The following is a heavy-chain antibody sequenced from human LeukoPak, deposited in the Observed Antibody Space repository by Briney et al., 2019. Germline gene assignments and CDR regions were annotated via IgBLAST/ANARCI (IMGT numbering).Heavy chain of an antibody. D-gene: IGHD3-10*01. CDR1: GFTFSSYA. CDR2: ISGSGAST. V-gene: IGHV3-23*01. Sequence: GGSLRLSCAASGFTFSSYAMTWVRQAPGKGLEWVSGISGSGASTYYADSVKGRFTISRDNSKNPLYLQMNSLRAEDTAVYYCAKANMVRGVTLKFDYWGQGTLVTVSS. J-gene: IGHJ4*02. CDR3: AKANMVRGVTLKFDY.